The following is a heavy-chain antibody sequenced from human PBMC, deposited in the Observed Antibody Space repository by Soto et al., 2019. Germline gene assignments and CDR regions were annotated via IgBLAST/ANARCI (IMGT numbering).Heavy chain of an antibody. CDR2: IYYSGST. J-gene: IGHJ6*02. Sequence: SETLSPPCTVSGGSISSGGYYWSWIGQHPGKRLEWIGYIYYSGSTYYSPSLKSRVTISVDTSKNQFSLKLSSVTAADTAVYYCARAPRLYYDILTGYSYYYYYGMDVWGQGTTVTVSS. CDR1: GGSISSGGYY. V-gene: IGHV4-31*03. CDR3: ARAPRLYYDILTGYSYYYYYGMDV. D-gene: IGHD3-9*01.